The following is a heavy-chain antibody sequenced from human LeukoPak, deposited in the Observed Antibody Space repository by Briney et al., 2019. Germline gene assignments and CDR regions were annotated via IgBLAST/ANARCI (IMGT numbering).Heavy chain of an antibody. V-gene: IGHV1-69*04. CDR3: ASIFLEQWIEDYYYGMDV. D-gene: IGHD6-19*01. CDR2: IIPVLDVS. CDR1: GGSFSNYV. Sequence: SVKVSCKASGGSFSNYVITWVRQAPGQGLEWMGRIIPVLDVSNFAQKFQGRVTITADKSTNTAHMELSRLESGDTAVYYCASIFLEQWIEDYYYGMDVWGQGTTVTVSS. J-gene: IGHJ6*02.